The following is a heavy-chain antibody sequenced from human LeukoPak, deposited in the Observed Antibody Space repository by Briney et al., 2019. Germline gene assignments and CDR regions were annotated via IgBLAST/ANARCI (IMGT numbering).Heavy chain of an antibody. V-gene: IGHV4-30-2*01. J-gene: IGHJ5*02. CDR2: IYHSGST. CDR1: GGSISSGGYS. D-gene: IGHD1-1*01. CDR3: ARDRAVETGTVSHWFDP. Sequence: SETLSLTCAVSGGSISSGGYSWSRIRQPPGKGLEWIGYIYHSGSTYYNPSLKSRVTISVDRSRNQFSLKLSSVTAADTAVYYCARDRAVETGTVSHWFDPWGQGTLVTVSS.